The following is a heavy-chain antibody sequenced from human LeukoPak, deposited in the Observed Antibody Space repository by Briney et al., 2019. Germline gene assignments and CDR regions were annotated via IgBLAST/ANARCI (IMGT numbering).Heavy chain of an antibody. J-gene: IGHJ4*02. Sequence: SETLSLTCTVSGGSISSYYRSWIRQPPGKGLEWIGYIYYSGSTNYNPSLKSRVTISVDTSKNQFSLKLSSVTAADTAVYYCARYAPLLGPDYWGQGTLVTVSS. D-gene: IGHD3-10*01. V-gene: IGHV4-59*01. CDR3: ARYAPLLGPDY. CDR1: GGSISSYY. CDR2: IYYSGST.